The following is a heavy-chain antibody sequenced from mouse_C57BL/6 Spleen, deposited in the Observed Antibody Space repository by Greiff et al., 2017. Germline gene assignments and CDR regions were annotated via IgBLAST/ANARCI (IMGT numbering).Heavy chain of an antibody. J-gene: IGHJ3*01. V-gene: IGHV1-82*01. CDR1: GYAFSSSW. Sequence: QVQLQQSGPELVKPGASVKISCKASGYAFSSSWMNWVKQRPGTGLEWIGRIYPGDGDTNYNGTFKGKATLTADKSSSTAYMQLSSLTSEDSAVYFCARGDDYDAWFAYWGQGTLVTVSA. D-gene: IGHD2-4*01. CDR3: ARGDDYDAWFAY. CDR2: IYPGDGDT.